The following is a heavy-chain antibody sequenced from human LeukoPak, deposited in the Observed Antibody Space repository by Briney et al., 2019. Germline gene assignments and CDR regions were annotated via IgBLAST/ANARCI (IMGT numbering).Heavy chain of an antibody. D-gene: IGHD6-19*01. Sequence: GGSLRLSCAASGFTFSNAWMSWVRQAPGKGLEWVSYISSSSSSIYYADSVKGRFTISRDNARNSLYLQMNSLRDEDTAVYYCARNPHSSGWYPLDYWGQGTLVTVSS. CDR1: GFTFSNAW. J-gene: IGHJ4*02. CDR2: ISSSSSSI. CDR3: ARNPHSSGWYPLDY. V-gene: IGHV3-48*02.